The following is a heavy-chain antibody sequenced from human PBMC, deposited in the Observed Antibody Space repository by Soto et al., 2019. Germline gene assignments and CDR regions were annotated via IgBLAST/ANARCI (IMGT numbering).Heavy chain of an antibody. Sequence: EVQLVESGGGLVQPGGSLRLSCAASGFTFSTYWIHWVRQAPGKGLVWVSRIIGDGSTTNYADSVKGRFTISRDNAKNMLYLPVSGLRAEDTAVYYCARGGLRSYWFDPWGQGTLVTVSS. V-gene: IGHV3-74*01. CDR2: IIGDGSTT. D-gene: IGHD3-10*01. J-gene: IGHJ5*02. CDR3: ARGGLRSYWFDP. CDR1: GFTFSTYW.